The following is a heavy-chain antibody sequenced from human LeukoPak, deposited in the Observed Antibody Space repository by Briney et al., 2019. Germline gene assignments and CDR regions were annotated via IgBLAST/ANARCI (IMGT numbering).Heavy chain of an antibody. CDR2: ISAYNGNT. CDR3: AREILPSSSSYYYYYYGMDV. J-gene: IGHJ6*02. CDR1: GYTFTSYG. Sequence: GASVKVSCKASGYTFTSYGISWVRQAPGQGLEWMGWISAYNGNTNYAQKLQGRVTMTTDTSTSTAYMELRSLRSDDTAVYYCAREILPSSSSYYYYYYGMDVWGQGTTVTVSS. D-gene: IGHD6-6*01. V-gene: IGHV1-18*01.